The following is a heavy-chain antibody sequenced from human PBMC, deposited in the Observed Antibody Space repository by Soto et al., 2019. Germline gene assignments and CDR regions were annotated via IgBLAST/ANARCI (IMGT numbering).Heavy chain of an antibody. CDR2: IYWDDDT. CDR1: GFSLRDSLVS. CDR3: VHRGDYRDSSGFYHPHFDY. J-gene: IGHJ4*02. D-gene: IGHD3-22*01. Sequence: SCPTLVNPTQTLTLTCTFSGFSLRDSLVSXGWVRQPPGMALEWLALIYWDDDTRYSPSLKNRLTVTKDSSRNQVVLTLTNVDPADTGTYFCVHRGDYRDSSGFYHPHFDYWGQGPLVTVYS. V-gene: IGHV2-5*02.